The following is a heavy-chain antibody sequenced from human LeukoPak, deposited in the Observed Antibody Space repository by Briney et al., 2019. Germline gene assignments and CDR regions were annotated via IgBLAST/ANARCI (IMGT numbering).Heavy chain of an antibody. CDR1: GGTFSSYA. V-gene: IGHV1-69*04. Sequence: GASVKVSCKASGGTFSSYAISWVRQAPGQGLEWMGRIIPILGIANYAQKFQGRVTITADKSTSTAYMELSSLRSEDTAVYYCARDPTYSDIVATIHYWGQGTLVTVSS. D-gene: IGHD5-12*01. CDR2: IIPILGIA. CDR3: ARDPTYSDIVATIHY. J-gene: IGHJ4*02.